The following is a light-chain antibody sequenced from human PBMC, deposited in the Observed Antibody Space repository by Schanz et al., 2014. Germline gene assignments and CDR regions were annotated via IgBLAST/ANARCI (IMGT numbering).Light chain of an antibody. V-gene: IGLV1-51*01. J-gene: IGLJ3*02. CDR1: NSNIGNNY. Sequence: QSILTQPPSVSAAPGQRVSITCSGSNSNIGNNYVSWYQQFPGRVPRLIIFDNDKRPSGIPGRFSGSKSGTSASLDITGLQTGDEADYYCGTWDDSLSEVIWLFGGGTKLTVL. CDR2: DND. CDR3: GTWDDSLSEVIWL.